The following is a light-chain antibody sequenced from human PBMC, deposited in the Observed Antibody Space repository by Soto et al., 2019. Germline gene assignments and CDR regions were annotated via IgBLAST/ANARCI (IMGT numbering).Light chain of an antibody. CDR2: DAS. Sequence: DIQMTQSPSSLSASVGDRVTITCQASQDISNYLNWYQQKPGKAPKLLIYDASNLETGVPSRFSGSGSGTDFTFTISSLPPEDIATYYCQQYDNLPCTFGQGTKLEIK. CDR3: QQYDNLPCT. CDR1: QDISNY. J-gene: IGKJ2*02. V-gene: IGKV1-33*01.